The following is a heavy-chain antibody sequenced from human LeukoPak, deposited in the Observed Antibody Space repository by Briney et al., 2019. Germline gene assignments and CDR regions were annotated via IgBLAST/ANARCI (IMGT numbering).Heavy chain of an antibody. CDR3: AKVGPPAPGSKYYYDSSGYYPLFYFDY. CDR1: GFTFSSYA. D-gene: IGHD3-22*01. Sequence: PGGSLRLSCAASGFTFSSYAMSWVRQAPGKGLEWVSAISGSGGSTYYADSVKGRFTISRDNSKNTLYLQMNSLRAEDTAVYYCAKVGPPAPGSKYYYDSSGYYPLFYFDYWGQGTLVTVSS. CDR2: ISGSGGST. V-gene: IGHV3-23*01. J-gene: IGHJ4*02.